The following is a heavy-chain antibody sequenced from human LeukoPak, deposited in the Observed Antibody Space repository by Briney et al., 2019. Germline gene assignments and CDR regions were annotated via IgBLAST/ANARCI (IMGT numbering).Heavy chain of an antibody. CDR2: INPSGGST. Sequence: ASVKVSFKASGYTFISYYIHWVRQAPGQGLEWMGIINPSGGSTRYAQKFQGRVTMTRDTSTGTIYMELSSLRSEDTAVYFCARDSGTVSDAFDIWGQGTMVSVCS. CDR1: GYTFISYY. D-gene: IGHD4-11*01. V-gene: IGHV1-46*01. J-gene: IGHJ3*02. CDR3: ARDSGTVSDAFDI.